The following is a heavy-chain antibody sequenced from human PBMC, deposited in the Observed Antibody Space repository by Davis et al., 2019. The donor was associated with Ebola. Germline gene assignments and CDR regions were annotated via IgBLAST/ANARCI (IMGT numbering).Heavy chain of an antibody. Sequence: GESLKISCKGFGYNFPSYWIGWVRQMPGKGLEWMGIIYPGDSATRYSPSFLDQVTISVDKSISTAYLQWSSLKASDSAMYYCARHAAGDYAIFDYWGQGTLVTVSS. J-gene: IGHJ4*02. D-gene: IGHD4-17*01. V-gene: IGHV5-51*01. CDR3: ARHAAGDYAIFDY. CDR2: IYPGDSAT. CDR1: GYNFPSYW.